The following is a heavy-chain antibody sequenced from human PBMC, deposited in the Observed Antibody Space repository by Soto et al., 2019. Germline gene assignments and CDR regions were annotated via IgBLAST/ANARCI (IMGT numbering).Heavy chain of an antibody. CDR2: ISAYNSNT. V-gene: IGHV1-18*01. D-gene: IGHD2-2*01. Sequence: ASVKVSCKASGYTFTSYGINWVRQVPGQGLEWMGWISAYNSNTHFAQKFQGRLTMTTDTSTSTAYMELRSLRSDDTAMYYCARGGVVPAAYYYYGMDVWGQGTTVTVSS. J-gene: IGHJ6*02. CDR1: GYTFTSYG. CDR3: ARGGVVPAAYYYYGMDV.